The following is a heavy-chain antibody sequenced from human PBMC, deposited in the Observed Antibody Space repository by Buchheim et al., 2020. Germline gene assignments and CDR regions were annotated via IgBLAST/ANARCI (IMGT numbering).Heavy chain of an antibody. D-gene: IGHD5-12*01. V-gene: IGHV1-2*02. Sequence: QVQLVQSGAEVKKPGASVKVSCKASGYTFTGYYMHWVRQAPGQGLEWMGWINPNSGGTNYAQKFQGRVTMTRDPSISTAYMEQSRLRADDTAVYYCARSSGYDSGYYYYGMDVWGQGTT. CDR2: INPNSGGT. CDR1: GYTFTGYY. CDR3: ARSSGYDSGYYYYGMDV. J-gene: IGHJ6*02.